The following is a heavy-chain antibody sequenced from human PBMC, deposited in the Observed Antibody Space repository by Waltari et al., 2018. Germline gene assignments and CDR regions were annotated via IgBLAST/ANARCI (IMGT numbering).Heavy chain of an antibody. J-gene: IGHJ4*02. D-gene: IGHD6-6*01. CDR2: INPNSGGT. V-gene: IGHV1-2*06. CDR3: ARVGIAAQWFYNY. CDR1: GYPSTGYY. Sequence: QVQLVQSGAEVKKPGASVKVSCKASGYPSTGYYMHLVRQAPGQGLEWMGRINPNSGGTNYAQKFQGRVTMTRDTSISTAYMELSRLRSDDTAVYYCARVGIAAQWFYNYWGQGTLVTVSS.